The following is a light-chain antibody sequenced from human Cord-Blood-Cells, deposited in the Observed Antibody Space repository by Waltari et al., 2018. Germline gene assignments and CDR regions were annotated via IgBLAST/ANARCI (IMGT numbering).Light chain of an antibody. CDR2: DVS. CDR1: SRAVGGSNH. V-gene: IGLV2-11*01. Sequence: QSALTQPRSLSGSPGPSVPILCTGTSRAVGGSNHVTWYQQHPGKAPKLRIYDVSERPSGVPVRFSGSNSGNTASLTISGLQAEDDAAYYCCSYAGSYTYVFGTGTKVTVL. J-gene: IGLJ1*01. CDR3: CSYAGSYTYV.